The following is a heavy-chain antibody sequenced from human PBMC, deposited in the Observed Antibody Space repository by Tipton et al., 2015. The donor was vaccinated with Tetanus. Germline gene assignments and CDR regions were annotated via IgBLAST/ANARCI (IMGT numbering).Heavy chain of an antibody. CDR3: ARVVGDSSGYYYGYYCYYGMDV. J-gene: IGHJ6*02. CDR1: GGSISSYY. CDR2: IYYSGST. V-gene: IGHV4-59*01. D-gene: IGHD3-22*01. Sequence: TLSLTCTVSGGSISSYYWSWIRQPPGKGLEWIGYIYYSGSTNYNPSLKSRVTISVDTSKNQFSMKLSSVTAADTAVYYCARVVGDSSGYYYGYYCYYGMDVWGQGTTVTVSS.